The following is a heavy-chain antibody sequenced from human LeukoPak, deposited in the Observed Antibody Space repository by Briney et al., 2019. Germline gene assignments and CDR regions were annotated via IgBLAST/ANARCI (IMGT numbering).Heavy chain of an antibody. CDR3: ARVRFCDSTSCYGYFDY. D-gene: IGHD2-2*01. V-gene: IGHV1-3*01. Sequence: ASVKVSCKASGYTFTSYTLHWVRQAPGQRLEWMGWINAGNDNTKYSQKFQGRVTITRDTSASTAYMELSSLRSEDTAVYYCARVRFCDSTSCYGYFDYWGQGTLVTVSS. CDR1: GYTFTSYT. J-gene: IGHJ4*02. CDR2: INAGNDNT.